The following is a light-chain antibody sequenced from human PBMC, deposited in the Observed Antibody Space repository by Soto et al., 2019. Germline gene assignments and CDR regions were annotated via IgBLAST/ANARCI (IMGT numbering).Light chain of an antibody. CDR1: HDITNY. Sequence: DIQMTQSPSPLSASVGDRVTITCQASHDITNYLNWYQQKPGKGPRLLIYGASNLETGVPSRFSGSGFGTDFSFTISSLQPEDFATYYCQQYDSLPTFGGGTKVDIK. CDR3: QQYDSLPT. CDR2: GAS. J-gene: IGKJ4*01. V-gene: IGKV1-33*01.